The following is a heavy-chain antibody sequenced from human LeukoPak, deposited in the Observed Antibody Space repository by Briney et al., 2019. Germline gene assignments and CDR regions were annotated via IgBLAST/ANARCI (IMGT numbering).Heavy chain of an antibody. Sequence: ASVKVSCKASGYTFTSYGISWVRQAPGQGLEWMGWISAYNGNTNYAQKLQGRVAMTTDTSTSTAYMELRSLRSDDTAVYYCARVGYDSTVYYFDYWGQGTLVTVSS. J-gene: IGHJ4*02. D-gene: IGHD3-22*01. CDR1: GYTFTSYG. CDR3: ARVGYDSTVYYFDY. CDR2: ISAYNGNT. V-gene: IGHV1-18*01.